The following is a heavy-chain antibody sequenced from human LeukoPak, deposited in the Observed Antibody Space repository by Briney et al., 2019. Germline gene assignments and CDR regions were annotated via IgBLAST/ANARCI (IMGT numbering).Heavy chain of an antibody. J-gene: IGHJ3*02. V-gene: IGHV4-34*01. Sequence: PSETLSLTCAVYGGSFSGYYWSWIRQPPGKGLEWIGEINHSGSTNYNPSLKSRVTISVDTSKNQFSLKLSSVTAADTAVYYCARLGSSWYTVVEAFDIWGQGTMVTVSS. CDR1: GGSFSGYY. CDR3: ARLGSSWYTVVEAFDI. CDR2: INHSGST. D-gene: IGHD6-13*01.